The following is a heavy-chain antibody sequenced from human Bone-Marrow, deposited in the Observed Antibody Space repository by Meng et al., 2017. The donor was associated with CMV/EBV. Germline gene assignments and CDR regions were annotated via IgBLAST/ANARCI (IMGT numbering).Heavy chain of an antibody. Sequence: GSLRLSCTVSGRCISSYYRRWIRQAAGKGLEWIGYIYYSWSTNYNPSLNSLVTITVDTSKNQFSLKLSSVTAADTAVYYCARYRDGEMGAIRDYYGMEVWGQGTTVTVSS. CDR1: GRCISSYY. CDR3: ARYRDGEMGAIRDYYGMEV. CDR2: IYYSWST. J-gene: IGHJ6*02. D-gene: IGHD5-24*01. V-gene: IGHV4-59*01.